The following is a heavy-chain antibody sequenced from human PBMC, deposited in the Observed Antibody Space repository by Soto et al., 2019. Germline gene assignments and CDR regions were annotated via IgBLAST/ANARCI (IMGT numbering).Heavy chain of an antibody. CDR1: GFSPRDSKVG. J-gene: IGHJ4*02. V-gene: IGHV2-26*01. D-gene: IGHD1-1*01. CDR2: IFWNGEK. Sequence: QVTLKESGPVLVKPTETLTLTCAVSGFSPRDSKVGVSWIRQPPGKALEWLAHIFWNGEKSYSTSLERRLTLSQDPSKGQVVLTMTNVEPLDSPTYFRAPVRQSDGAHSYDYSGRGTLVTVSS. CDR3: APVRQSDGAHSYDY.